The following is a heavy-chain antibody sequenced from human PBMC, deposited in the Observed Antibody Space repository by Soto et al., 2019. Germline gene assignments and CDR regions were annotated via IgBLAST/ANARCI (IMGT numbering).Heavy chain of an antibody. CDR3: AKGPDGSGYYHNWFDS. CDR1: GFSFSDYA. V-gene: IGHV3-23*01. CDR2: IIRTGDSA. D-gene: IGHD3-22*01. Sequence: EVHLLESGGALVQPGGSLTLSCAASGFSFSDYAMSWVRQAPGKGLEWVSSIIRTGDSAYYADSVKGRFAISRDRSKNRLSLQMNSLRVEDTAVYYCAKGPDGSGYYHNWFDSWGQGTLITVSS. J-gene: IGHJ5*01.